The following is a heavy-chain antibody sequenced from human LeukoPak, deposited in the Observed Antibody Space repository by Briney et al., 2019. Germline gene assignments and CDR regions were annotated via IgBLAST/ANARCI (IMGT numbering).Heavy chain of an antibody. CDR3: ARGFNGDYSYSYYYYYMDV. CDR2: IYTSGST. V-gene: IGHV4-4*07. J-gene: IGHJ6*03. Sequence: SETLSLTCTVSGGSISSYYWSWIRQPAGKGLEWIGRIYTSGSTNYNPSLKSRVTISIDTSKNQFSLKLNSVTAADTAVYYCARGFNGDYSYSYYYYYMDVWGKGTTVSVSS. CDR1: GGSISSYY. D-gene: IGHD4-17*01.